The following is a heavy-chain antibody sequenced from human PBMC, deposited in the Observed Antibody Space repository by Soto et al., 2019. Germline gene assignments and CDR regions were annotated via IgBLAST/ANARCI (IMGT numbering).Heavy chain of an antibody. V-gene: IGHV4-39*07. D-gene: IGHD6-13*01. CDR2: INHSGST. CDR1: GGSISSSSYY. J-gene: IGHJ6*02. CDR3: ARAGYYCSICYLTYYVMYF. Sequence: SETLSLTCTVSGGSISSSSYYWGWIRQPPGKGLEWIGEINHSGSTNYNPSLKSRVTISVDTSKNQFSLKLSSVTAADTAVYYGARAGYYCSICYLTYYVMYFLGQGTAVTVS.